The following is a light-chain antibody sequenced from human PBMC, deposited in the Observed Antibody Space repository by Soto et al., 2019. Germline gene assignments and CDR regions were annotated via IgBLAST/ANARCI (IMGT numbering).Light chain of an antibody. V-gene: IGKV1-5*03. Sequence: DIQMTQSPSTLSASVGDRVTITCRASQSITNWLDWYQQKPGKAPKLLLYEASGLESGVPSRFSGSGSGTEFTLTVSSLQPNDFATYYCQHYNSYSPTFGQGTKVEIK. J-gene: IGKJ1*01. CDR3: QHYNSYSPT. CDR1: QSITNW. CDR2: EAS.